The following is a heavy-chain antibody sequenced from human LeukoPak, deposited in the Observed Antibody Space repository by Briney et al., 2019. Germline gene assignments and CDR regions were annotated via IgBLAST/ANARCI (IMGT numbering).Heavy chain of an antibody. CDR1: GGSISSYY. D-gene: IGHD6-13*01. Sequence: PSETLSLTCTVSGGSISSYYWSWIRQPAGKGLEWIGRIYTSGSTNYNPSLKSRVTMSVDTSKNQFSLKLSSVTAADTAVYYCARHGASSSWIRNFDYWGQGTLVTVSS. CDR2: IYTSGST. V-gene: IGHV4-4*07. J-gene: IGHJ4*02. CDR3: ARHGASSSWIRNFDY.